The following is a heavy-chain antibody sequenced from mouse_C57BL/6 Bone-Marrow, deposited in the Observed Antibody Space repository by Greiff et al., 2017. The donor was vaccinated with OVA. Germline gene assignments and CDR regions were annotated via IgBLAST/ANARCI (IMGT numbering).Heavy chain of an antibody. CDR2: IDPSDSYP. V-gene: IGHV1-50*01. CDR3: ARWGYSGSPDFDV. Sequence: QVQLQQPGAELVKPGASVKLSCKASGYTFTSYWMQWVKQRPGQGLEWIGEIDPSDSYPNYNQKFKGKATLTVDTSSSTAYMQLSSLTSEDSAVYYCARWGYSGSPDFDVWGTGTTVTVSS. J-gene: IGHJ1*03. D-gene: IGHD1-1*01. CDR1: GYTFTSYW.